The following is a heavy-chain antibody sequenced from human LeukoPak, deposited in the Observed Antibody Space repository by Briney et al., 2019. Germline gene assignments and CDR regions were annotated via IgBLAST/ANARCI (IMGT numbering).Heavy chain of an antibody. CDR3: ARARQKYYFDLSGYYYYFDY. D-gene: IGHD3-22*01. J-gene: IGHJ4*02. CDR2: IYSGGST. CDR1: GFTVSSNY. Sequence: QSGGSLRLSCAASGFTVSSNYMSWVRQALGKGLEWVSVIYSGGSTYYADSVKGRFTISRHNSKNTLYLQMNSLRAEDTAVYYCARARQKYYFDLSGYYYYFDYWGQGTLVTVSS. V-gene: IGHV3-53*04.